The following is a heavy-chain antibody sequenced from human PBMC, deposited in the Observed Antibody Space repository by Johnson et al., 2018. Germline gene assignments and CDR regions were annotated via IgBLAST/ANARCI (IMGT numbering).Heavy chain of an antibody. CDR1: RGSLSSHY. V-gene: IGHV4-59*11. Sequence: QVQLQESGPGLVKPSETLSLTCTVSRGSLSSHYWSWIRQPPGMGLEWIGYIFHSGTTNYNPSLQSRVTISVDTSKNQFSLRLRSVTAAETAVYYCARRRWDSYDAFDVWGQGTMVTVSS. D-gene: IGHD1-26*01. J-gene: IGHJ3*01. CDR2: IFHSGTT. CDR3: ARRRWDSYDAFDV.